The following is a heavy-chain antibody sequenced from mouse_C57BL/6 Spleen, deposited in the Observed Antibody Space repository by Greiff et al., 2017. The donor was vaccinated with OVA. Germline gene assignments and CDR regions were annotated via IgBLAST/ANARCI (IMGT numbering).Heavy chain of an antibody. CDR3: ASADYGSSYEAMDD. Sequence: VQLQQPGAELVMPGASVKLSCTASGFTFTGYWMHWVKQRPEQGLEWIGEIDPSDSYHNYTQTFKGKSTLTVDKSSSTAYLQLSSMKSEDAAVYDCASADYGSSYEAMDDWGQGTSVTVSS. CDR2: IDPSDSYH. V-gene: IGHV1-69*01. D-gene: IGHD1-1*01. J-gene: IGHJ4*01. CDR1: GFTFTGYW.